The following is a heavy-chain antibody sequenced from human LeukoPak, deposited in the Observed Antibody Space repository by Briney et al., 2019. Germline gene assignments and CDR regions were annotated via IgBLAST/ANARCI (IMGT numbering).Heavy chain of an antibody. CDR1: GFTFSSHG. Sequence: GGTLRLSCAASGFTFSSHGMSWVRQAPGKGLEWVSAISGSGGSTYYADSVKGRFTISRDNSKNTLYLQMNSLRAEDTAVYCCAKDSTKMATTGPTDYWGQGTLVTVSS. CDR2: ISGSGGST. J-gene: IGHJ4*02. D-gene: IGHD5-24*01. V-gene: IGHV3-23*01. CDR3: AKDSTKMATTGPTDY.